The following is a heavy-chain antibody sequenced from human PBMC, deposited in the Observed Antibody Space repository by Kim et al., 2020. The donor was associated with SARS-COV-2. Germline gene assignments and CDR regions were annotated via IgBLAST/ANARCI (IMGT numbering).Heavy chain of an antibody. CDR1: GFTFSSYG. J-gene: IGHJ4*02. CDR2: IWYDGSNK. CDR3: ARDGHYGDYYFDY. Sequence: GGSLRLSCAASGFTFSSYGMHWVRQAPGKGLEWVAVIWYDGSNKYYADSVKGRFTISRDNSKNTLYLQMNSLRAEDTAVYYCARDGHYGDYYFDYWGQGTLVTVSS. V-gene: IGHV3-33*01. D-gene: IGHD4-17*01.